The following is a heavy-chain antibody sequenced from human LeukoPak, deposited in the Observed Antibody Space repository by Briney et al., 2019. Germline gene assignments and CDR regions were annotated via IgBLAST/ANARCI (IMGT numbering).Heavy chain of an antibody. J-gene: IGHJ4*02. CDR2: INHSGST. CDR1: DGSVSSYY. V-gene: IGHV4-34*01. D-gene: IGHD3-22*01. Sequence: SETLSLTCTVSDGSVSSYYWSWIRQPPGKGLEWIGEINHSGSTNYNPSLKSRVTISVDTSKNQFSLKLSSVTAADTAVYYCARSRSSGYYPIDYWGQGTLVTVSS. CDR3: ARSRSSGYYPIDY.